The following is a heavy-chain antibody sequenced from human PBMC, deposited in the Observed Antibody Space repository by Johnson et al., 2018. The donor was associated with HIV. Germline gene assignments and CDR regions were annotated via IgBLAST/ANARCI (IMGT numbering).Heavy chain of an antibody. V-gene: IGHV3-23*04. CDR1: GFTVSIYA. CDR3: ARNYYDSSDAFDF. J-gene: IGHJ3*01. CDR2: ISSYGSTT. D-gene: IGHD3-22*01. Sequence: VQLVESGGGLVQPGGSLRLSCAASGFTVSIYAMSWVRQAPGKGLEWVSDISSYGSTTYYAASVRGRFTISRDNSKNTMYLQMNSLRAEDTAVYYCARNYYDSSDAFDFWGRGTLVTVSS.